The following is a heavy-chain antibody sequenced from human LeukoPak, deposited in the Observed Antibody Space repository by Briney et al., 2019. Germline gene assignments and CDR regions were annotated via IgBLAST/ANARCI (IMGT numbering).Heavy chain of an antibody. D-gene: IGHD6-13*01. J-gene: IGHJ4*02. CDR1: GFTFSSFG. CDR2: ISYDGSSK. CDR3: ASPAVYSSSWYYFDY. Sequence: PGGSLRLSCAASGFTFSSFGMHWVRQAPGKGLVWVALISYDGSSKYYADSVKGRFTISRDNSKNTLYLQMNSLRAEDTAVYYCASPAVYSSSWYYFDYWGQGTLVTVSS. V-gene: IGHV3-30*03.